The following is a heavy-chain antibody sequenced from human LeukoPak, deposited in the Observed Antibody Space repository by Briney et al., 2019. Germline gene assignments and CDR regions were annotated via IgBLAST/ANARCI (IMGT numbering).Heavy chain of an antibody. J-gene: IGHJ4*02. D-gene: IGHD1-26*01. Sequence: SETLSLTCTVSGGSISSYYWSWIRQPPGKGLEWIGYIYYSGSTNYNPSLKSRVTISVDTSKNQFSLQLNSVTPEDTAVYYCARAGELLIAYFDYWGQGTLVTVSS. CDR2: IYYSGST. CDR3: ARAGELLIAYFDY. CDR1: GGSISSYY. V-gene: IGHV4-59*12.